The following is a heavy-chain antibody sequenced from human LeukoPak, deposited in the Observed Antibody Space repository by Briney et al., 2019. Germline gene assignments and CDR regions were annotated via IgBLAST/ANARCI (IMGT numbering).Heavy chain of an antibody. J-gene: IGHJ6*03. Sequence: ASVKVSCKASGYTFTGYYMHWVRQAPGQGLEWMGWINPNSGGTNYAQKFQGRVTMTRDTSISTAYMELSRLRSDNTAVYYCAREAHCSSTSCPTYMDVWGKGTTVTVSS. CDR1: GYTFTGYY. D-gene: IGHD2-2*01. V-gene: IGHV1-2*02. CDR3: AREAHCSSTSCPTYMDV. CDR2: INPNSGGT.